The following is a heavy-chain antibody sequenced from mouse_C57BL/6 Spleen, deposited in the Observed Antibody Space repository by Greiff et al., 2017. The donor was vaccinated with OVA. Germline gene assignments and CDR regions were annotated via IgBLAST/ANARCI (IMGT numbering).Heavy chain of an antibody. J-gene: IGHJ4*01. CDR1: GYTFTSYW. D-gene: IGHD2-12*01. Sequence: QVQLQQPGAELVMPGASVKLSCKASGYTFTSYWMHWVKQRPGQGLEWIGEIDPSDSYTNYNQKVKGKSTLTVDNSSSTAYMQLSSLTSEDSAVYYCARKRQAMDYWGQGTSVTVSS. CDR3: ARKRQAMDY. CDR2: IDPSDSYT. V-gene: IGHV1-69*01.